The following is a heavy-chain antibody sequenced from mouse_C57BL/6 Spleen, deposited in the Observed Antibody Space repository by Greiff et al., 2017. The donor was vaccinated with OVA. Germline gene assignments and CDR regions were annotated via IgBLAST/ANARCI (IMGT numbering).Heavy chain of an antibody. J-gene: IGHJ3*01. CDR3: ARGYGYDGAWFAY. Sequence: VQLQQPGAELVKPGASVKLSCKASGYTFTSYWMHWVKQRPGQGLEWIGMIHPNSGSTNYNEKFKSKATLTVDKSSSTAYMQLSSLTSEDSAVYYCARGYGYDGAWFAYWGQGTLVTVSA. CDR1: GYTFTSYW. V-gene: IGHV1-64*01. D-gene: IGHD2-2*01. CDR2: IHPNSGST.